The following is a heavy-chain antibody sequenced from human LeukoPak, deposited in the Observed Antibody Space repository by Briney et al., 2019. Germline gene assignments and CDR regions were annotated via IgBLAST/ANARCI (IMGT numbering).Heavy chain of an antibody. D-gene: IGHD5-12*01. CDR2: IDGSGKNT. J-gene: IGHJ4*02. CDR3: ASYGATTTFDY. V-gene: IGHV3-23*01. Sequence: GGSLRLSCVASEFTFNNYAMSWVRQAPGRGLEWVSAIDGSGKNTYYAGSVTGRFTISRDNAKNSLYLQMNSLTAEDTAVYYCASYGATTTFDYWGQGTLVTVSS. CDR1: EFTFNNYA.